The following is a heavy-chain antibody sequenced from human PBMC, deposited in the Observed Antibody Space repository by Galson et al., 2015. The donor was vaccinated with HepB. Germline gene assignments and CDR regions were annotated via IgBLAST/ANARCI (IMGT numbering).Heavy chain of an antibody. D-gene: IGHD2/OR15-2a*01. CDR1: GFTFSSYW. J-gene: IGHJ4*02. CDR3: TRGNGNFLFDY. CDR2: ISTDGINT. V-gene: IGHV3-74*01. Sequence: SLRLSCAASGFTFSSYWMHWVRHAPGRGLVRVSRISTDGINTNYADSVKGRFTVSRDNVKNTLFLQMSSLRAEDTAVYYCTRGNGNFLFDYWGPGTLVTVSS.